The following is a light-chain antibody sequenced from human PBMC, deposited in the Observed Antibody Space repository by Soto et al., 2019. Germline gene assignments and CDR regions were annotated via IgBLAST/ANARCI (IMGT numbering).Light chain of an antibody. CDR1: NIGSKN. V-gene: IGLV3-9*01. J-gene: IGLJ2*01. CDR2: RDS. CDR3: QVWDSSTV. Sequence: SYELTQPISVSVALGQTARITCGGNNIGSKNVHWYQQNPGQAPVLVIYRDSNRPSWIPERFSGSNSGNTATLTISRAQAGDEADYYCQVWDSSTVFGGGTQLTVL.